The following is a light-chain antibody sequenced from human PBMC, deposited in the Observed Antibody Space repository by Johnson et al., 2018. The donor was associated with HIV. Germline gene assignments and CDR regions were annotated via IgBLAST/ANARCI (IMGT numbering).Light chain of an antibody. CDR3: GTWDSSLSALYV. CDR2: ENN. CDR1: SSNIGNNY. J-gene: IGLJ1*01. Sequence: QSVLTQPPSVSAAPGQKVSISCSGSSSNIGNNYVSWYQQLPGTAPKLLIYENNKRPSGIPDRFSGSKSDTSATLGITGLQTGDEADYYCGTWDSSLSALYVFGTGTKVTVL. V-gene: IGLV1-51*02.